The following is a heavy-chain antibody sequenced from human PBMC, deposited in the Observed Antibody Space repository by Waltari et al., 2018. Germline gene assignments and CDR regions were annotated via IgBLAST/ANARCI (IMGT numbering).Heavy chain of an antibody. CDR3: ASDPAYCGGDCSFDL. CDR1: GYTFTGYY. J-gene: IGHJ2*01. CDR2: INPNSGGT. Sequence: QVQLVQSGAEVKKPGASVKVSCKASGYTFTGYYMPWKRQAPGQGLEWMGWINPNSGGTNYAQKFQGRVTMTRDTSISTAYMELSRLRSDDTAVYYCASDPAYCGGDCSFDLWGRGTLVTVSS. V-gene: IGHV1-2*02. D-gene: IGHD2-21*02.